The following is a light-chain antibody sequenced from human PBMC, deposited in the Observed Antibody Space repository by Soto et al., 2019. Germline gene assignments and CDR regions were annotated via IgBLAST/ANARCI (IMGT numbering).Light chain of an antibody. CDR1: QSLLHSNGYNY. CDR2: LGS. CDR3: MQALQTPQLT. J-gene: IGKJ4*01. Sequence: DIVMTQSPLSLPVTPGEPASISCRSSQSLLHSNGYNYLDWYLQKPGQSPQLLIYLGSNRASGVPDRFSGSGSCTAFSLIMSRVEAEDVGVYYCMQALQTPQLTFGGGTKVEIK. V-gene: IGKV2-28*01.